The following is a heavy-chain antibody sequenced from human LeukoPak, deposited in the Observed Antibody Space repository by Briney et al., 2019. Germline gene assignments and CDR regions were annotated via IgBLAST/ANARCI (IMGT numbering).Heavy chain of an antibody. J-gene: IGHJ4*02. CDR3: ARARGIAAALDY. CDR1: GFTFSSYA. Sequence: PGGSLRLSCAASGFTFSSYAMHWVRQAPGKGLEWVAVISYDGSNKYYADSVKGRFTISRDNSKNTLYLQMNSLRAEDTAVYYCARARGIAAALDYWGQGTLVTVSS. V-gene: IGHV3-30-3*01. CDR2: ISYDGSNK. D-gene: IGHD6-13*01.